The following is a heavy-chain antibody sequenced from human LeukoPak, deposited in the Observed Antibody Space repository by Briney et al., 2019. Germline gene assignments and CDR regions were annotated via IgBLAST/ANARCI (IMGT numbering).Heavy chain of an antibody. CDR1: GFTFSSYS. CDR2: IRSSGSYI. Sequence: GGSLRLSCAASGFTFSSYSMNWVRQAPGKGLEWVSSIRSSGSYISFADSVKGRFTISRDNAKNSLYLQMDSLRAEDTAVYYCARDRLVAATGTDYWGQGTLVTVSS. CDR3: ARDRLVAATGTDY. V-gene: IGHV3-21*01. J-gene: IGHJ4*02. D-gene: IGHD2-15*01.